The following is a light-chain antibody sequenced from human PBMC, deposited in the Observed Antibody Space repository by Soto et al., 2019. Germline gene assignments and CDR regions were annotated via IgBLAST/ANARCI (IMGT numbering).Light chain of an antibody. J-gene: IGKJ4*01. CDR3: RQYTNWSRAT. Sequence: DIVMTQSPSSLSASPGDRVTLSCRASQSLRSSLAWYQQKPGQAPRLLIYGASNRATGIPDRFSGSGSGTDFTLKISRVEEAEVGAYYCRQYTNWSRATFGGGTKVDI. CDR2: GAS. CDR1: QSLRSS. V-gene: IGKV3D-15*01.